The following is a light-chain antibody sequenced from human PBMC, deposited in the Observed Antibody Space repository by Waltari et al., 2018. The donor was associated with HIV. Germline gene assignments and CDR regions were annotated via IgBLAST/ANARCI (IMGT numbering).Light chain of an antibody. Sequence: DIVMTQSPDSLAVSLGERATINCKSSQSVLYSSNNKNYLAWYQQKPGQPPKLLIYWASTRESGVPDRFSGSGSGTDFTLTISSLQAEDVAVYYCQQYYITVLTFGGGTKVEIK. J-gene: IGKJ4*01. CDR3: QQYYITVLT. CDR2: WAS. V-gene: IGKV4-1*01. CDR1: QSVLYSSNNKNY.